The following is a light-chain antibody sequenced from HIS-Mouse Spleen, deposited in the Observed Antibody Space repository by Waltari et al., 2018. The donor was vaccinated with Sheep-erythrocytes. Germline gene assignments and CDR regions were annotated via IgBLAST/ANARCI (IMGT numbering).Light chain of an antibody. CDR3: QSYDSSLSAVV. J-gene: IGLJ2*01. V-gene: IGLV1-40*01. Sequence: QSVLTQPPSVSGAPGQRVTISCTGSSSNIGAGYDVHWYQQLPGTAPKLLIYCNRNRPSGVPDRFSGSKSGTSAALAITGLQAEDEADYYCQSYDSSLSAVVFGGGTKLTVL. CDR1: SSNIGAGYD. CDR2: CNR.